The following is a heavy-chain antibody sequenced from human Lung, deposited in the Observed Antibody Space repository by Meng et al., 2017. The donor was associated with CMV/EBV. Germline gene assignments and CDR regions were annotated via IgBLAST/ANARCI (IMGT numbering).Heavy chain of an antibody. D-gene: IGHD1-7*01. CDR1: GFTFSRYW. J-gene: IGHJ4*02. V-gene: IGHV3-7*03. CDR3: VKLFDY. CDR2: IKDDGSEK. Sequence: SCAASGFTFSRYWMTWVRQAAGKGLEWLANIKDDGSEKYYVESVKGRFTISRDNAKNSLYLGMNSLTVADTAVYYCVKLFDYWGQGTLVTVSS.